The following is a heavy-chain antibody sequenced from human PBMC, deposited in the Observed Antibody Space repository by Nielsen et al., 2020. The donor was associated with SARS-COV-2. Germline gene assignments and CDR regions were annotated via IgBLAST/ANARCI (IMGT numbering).Heavy chain of an antibody. CDR1: GGSISSYY. CDR2: IYYSGST. D-gene: IGHD3-3*01. V-gene: IGHV4-59*01. CDR3: AREHDFWSGYYPKGAFDI. J-gene: IGHJ4*02. Sequence: SETLSLTCTVSGGSISSYYWSWIRQPPGKGLEWIGYIYYSGSTYYNPSLKSRVTISVDTSKNQFSLKLSSVTAADTAVYYCAREHDFWSGYYPKGAFDIWGQGTLVTVSS.